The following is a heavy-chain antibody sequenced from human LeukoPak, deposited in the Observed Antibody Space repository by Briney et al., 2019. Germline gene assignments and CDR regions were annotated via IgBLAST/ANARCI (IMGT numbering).Heavy chain of an antibody. CDR3: AGTHYDFWSAYLDS. V-gene: IGHV4-59*01. CDR1: GASINYNY. CDR2: IYHRDNT. D-gene: IGHD3-3*01. Sequence: DPSETLSLTCTVSGASINYNYWSWVRQPPGKGLEWIGYIYHRDNTNYNPSLESRVTISLDTSRSQFSLKLRSVTAADTAVYYCAGTHYDFWSAYLDSWGQGTLVTVSS. J-gene: IGHJ4*02.